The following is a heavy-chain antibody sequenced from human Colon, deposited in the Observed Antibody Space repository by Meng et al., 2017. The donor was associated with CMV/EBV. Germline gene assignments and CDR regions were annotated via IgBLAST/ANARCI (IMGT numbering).Heavy chain of an antibody. Sequence: LQMQASGPGSVNPSATLSLPCTVAGCSSSMSTYDWGWIRQTPAKGLEWIGNIYYSGYTYYNPSLKSRLTISVDTSKNQFSLKLTSVTAADTAVYYCATDYGDYYFDRWGQGTLVTVSS. J-gene: IGHJ4*02. CDR3: ATDYGDYYFDR. V-gene: IGHV4-39*07. CDR2: IYYSGYT. D-gene: IGHD4-17*01. CDR1: GCSSSMSTYD.